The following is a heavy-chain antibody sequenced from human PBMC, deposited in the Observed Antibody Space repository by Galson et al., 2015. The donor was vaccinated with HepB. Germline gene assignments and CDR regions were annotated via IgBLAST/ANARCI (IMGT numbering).Heavy chain of an antibody. D-gene: IGHD3-22*01. CDR2: INPNTGNP. J-gene: IGHJ6*02. Sequence: SVKVSCKASGYTFSEYAINWVRQAPGQGLEWMGWINPNTGNPMYAQAFTGRFVFSLDTSVTTAYLEIRNLKAEDTAVYYCARDSEYYYDSSGYLYYYGMDVWGHGTTVTVSS. CDR3: ARDSEYYYDSSGYLYYYGMDV. CDR1: GYTFSEYA. V-gene: IGHV7-4-1*02.